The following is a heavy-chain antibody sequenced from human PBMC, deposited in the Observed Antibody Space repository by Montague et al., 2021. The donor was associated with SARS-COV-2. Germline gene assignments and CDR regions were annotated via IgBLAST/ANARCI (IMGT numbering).Heavy chain of an antibody. V-gene: IGHV3-23*01. CDR2: ISDSGGST. Sequence: SLRLSCAVSGFTFSSCGMTWVRQAPGKGLEWVSPISDSGGSTYYADSVKGRFTISRDNSKNMLYLQMNSLRAEDTAVYYCANRGVRYFDAQGVWYYFDYWGQGTLVTVSS. D-gene: IGHD3-9*01. J-gene: IGHJ4*02. CDR1: GFTFSSCG. CDR3: ANRGVRYFDAQGVWYYFDY.